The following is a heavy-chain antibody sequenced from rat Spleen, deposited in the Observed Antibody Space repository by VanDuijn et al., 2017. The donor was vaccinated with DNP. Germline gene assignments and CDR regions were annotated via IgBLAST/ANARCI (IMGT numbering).Heavy chain of an antibody. D-gene: IGHD1-10*01. J-gene: IGHJ3*01. V-gene: IGHV5-25*01. CDR2: ISPSGGST. CDR1: GFTFSNCN. CDR3: ARPNNYGFAY. Sequence: EVQLVESGGGLVQPGRSLKLSCAASGFTFSNCNMAWVRQAPKKGLEWVASISPSGGSTYYRDSVKGRFTISRDNAKSTLYLQMDSLRSEDTATYYCARPNNYGFAYWGQGTLVTVSS.